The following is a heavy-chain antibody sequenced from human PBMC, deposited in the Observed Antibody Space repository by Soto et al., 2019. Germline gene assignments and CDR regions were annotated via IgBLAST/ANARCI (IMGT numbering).Heavy chain of an antibody. Sequence: QVQLVQSGAEVKKPGSSVKVSCKASGGTFSSYAISWVRQAPGQGLEWMGGIIPIFGTANYAQKFQGRVTITADESTSTAYMELSSLRSEDTAVYYCARDKRPIFGVVMFAEYFQHWGQGTLVTVSS. CDR3: ARDKRPIFGVVMFAEYFQH. CDR1: GGTFSSYA. D-gene: IGHD3-3*01. V-gene: IGHV1-69*01. CDR2: IIPIFGTA. J-gene: IGHJ1*01.